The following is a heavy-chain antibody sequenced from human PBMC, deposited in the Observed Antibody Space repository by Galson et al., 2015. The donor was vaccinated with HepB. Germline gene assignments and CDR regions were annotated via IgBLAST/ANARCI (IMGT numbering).Heavy chain of an antibody. V-gene: IGHV3-23*01. CDR1: GFTFSSYA. CDR2: ISGSGGST. D-gene: IGHD2-15*01. CDR3: AKGMTCSGGSCYPSPPSALYFDY. J-gene: IGHJ4*02. Sequence: SLRLSCAASGFTFSSYAMGWVRQAPGKGLEWVSAISGSGGSTYYADSVKGRFTISRDNSKNTLYLQMNSLRAEDTAVYYCAKGMTCSGGSCYPSPPSALYFDYWGQGTLVTVSS.